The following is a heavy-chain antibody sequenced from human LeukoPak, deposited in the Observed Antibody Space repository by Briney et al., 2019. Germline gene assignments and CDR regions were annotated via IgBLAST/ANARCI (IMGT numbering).Heavy chain of an antibody. D-gene: IGHD2-21*02. CDR1: GFSFSNYA. J-gene: IGHJ1*01. Sequence: GGSLRLSCAASGFSFSNYAMNWVRQAPGKGLEWVSSIDGSSSHIYYADSVKGRFTISRDNTKSSLYLQMNSLRVEDMAVYYCARGYCGGDCYGDWGQGTLVTASS. CDR3: ARGYCGGDCYGD. V-gene: IGHV3-21*01. CDR2: IDGSSSHI.